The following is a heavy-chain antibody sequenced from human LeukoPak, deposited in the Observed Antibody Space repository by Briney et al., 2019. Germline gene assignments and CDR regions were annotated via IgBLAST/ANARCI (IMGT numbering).Heavy chain of an antibody. J-gene: IGHJ4*02. V-gene: IGHV3-66*01. CDR2: IYSGGST. D-gene: IGHD4-17*01. CDR3: ARMFYGDYAVDY. Sequence: GGSLRLSCAASGFTVSSNYMSWVCQAPGKGLEWVSVIYSGGSTYYADSVKGRFTISRDNSKNTLYLQMNSLRAEDTAVYYCARMFYGDYAVDYWGQGTLVTVSS. CDR1: GFTVSSNY.